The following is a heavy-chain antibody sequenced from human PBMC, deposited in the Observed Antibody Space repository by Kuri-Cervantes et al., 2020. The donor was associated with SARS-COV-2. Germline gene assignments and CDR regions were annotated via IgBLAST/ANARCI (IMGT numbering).Heavy chain of an antibody. CDR3: AITMIVVVITTAPLDY. CDR2: TRNKANSYTT. Sequence: GGSLRLSCAASGFTFSDHYMDWVRQAPGKGLEWVGRTRNKANSYTTEYAASVKGRFTISRDDSKNSLYLQMNSLRAEDTAVYYCAITMIVVVITTAPLDYWGQGTLVTVSS. V-gene: IGHV3-72*01. CDR1: GFTFSDHY. D-gene: IGHD3-22*01. J-gene: IGHJ4*02.